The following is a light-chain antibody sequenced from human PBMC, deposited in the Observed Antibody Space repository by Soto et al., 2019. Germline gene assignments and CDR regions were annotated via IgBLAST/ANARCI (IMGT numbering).Light chain of an antibody. CDR1: QSLLLSNGYNY. CDR3: MQALQTPRA. Sequence: DLVMTQSPLSLPVTPGEPASISCRSSQSLLLSNGYNYLDWYLQKPGQSPQLLIYLGSNRASGVPDRFSGSGSGTDFKLRISRVEAEDVGVYYCMQALQTPRAFGPGTKVDIK. V-gene: IGKV2-28*01. J-gene: IGKJ3*01. CDR2: LGS.